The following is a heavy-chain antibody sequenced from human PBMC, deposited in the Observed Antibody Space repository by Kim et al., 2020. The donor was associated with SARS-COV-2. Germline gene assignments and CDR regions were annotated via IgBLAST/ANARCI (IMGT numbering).Heavy chain of an antibody. CDR3: ARLGYRGAAAGYNWFDP. V-gene: IGHV4-4*02. J-gene: IGHJ5*02. CDR2: IYHSGST. CDR1: GGSISSSNW. D-gene: IGHD6-13*01. Sequence: SETLSLTCAVSGGSISSSNWWSWVRQPPGKGLEWIGEIYHSGSTNYNPSLKSRVTISVDKSKNQFSLKLSSVTAANTAVYYCARLGYRGAAAGYNWFDPWGQGTLVTVSS.